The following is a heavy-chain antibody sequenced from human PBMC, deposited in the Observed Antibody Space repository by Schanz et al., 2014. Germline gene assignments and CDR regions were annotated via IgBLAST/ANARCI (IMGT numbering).Heavy chain of an antibody. CDR3: ARGGRTTYNYYYGMDV. V-gene: IGHV4-31*03. CDR1: GGSISSGGYY. Sequence: QVQLQESGPGLVKPSQTLSLTCTVSGGSISSGGYYWSWIRQHPGKGLEWIGYIYYSGSTYYNPSLKRRVTISVDTPKNQFSLKPTSVTAADTAVYYCARGGRTTYNYYYGMDVWGQGTTVTVSS. CDR2: IYYSGST. D-gene: IGHD1-1*01. J-gene: IGHJ6*02.